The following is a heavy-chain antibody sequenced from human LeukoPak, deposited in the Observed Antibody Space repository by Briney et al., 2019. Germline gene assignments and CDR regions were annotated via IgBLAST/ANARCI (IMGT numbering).Heavy chain of an antibody. Sequence: SVKVSCKASGGTFGSYAISWVRQAPGQGLEWMGGIIPIFGTANYAQKFQGRVTITADKSTSTAYMELSSLRSEDTAVYYCARSVRGVMYYFDYWGQGTLVTVSS. D-gene: IGHD3-10*01. CDR2: IIPIFGTA. CDR3: ARSVRGVMYYFDY. CDR1: GGTFGSYA. J-gene: IGHJ4*02. V-gene: IGHV1-69*06.